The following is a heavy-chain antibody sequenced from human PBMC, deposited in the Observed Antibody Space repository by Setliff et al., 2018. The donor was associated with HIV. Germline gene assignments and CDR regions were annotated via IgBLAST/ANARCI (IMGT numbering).Heavy chain of an antibody. CDR1: GGSISSYY. CDR3: ARFDVTPMTTRDY. V-gene: IGHV4-34*01. CDR2: IHHTGHI. J-gene: IGHJ4*02. Sequence: PSETLSLTCTVSGGSISSYYWNWIRQPPGKGLEWIGEIHHTGHINYNPSFKSRVTMSLDMSTNQFSLKMASMTAADSAVYYCARFDVTPMTTRDYWGQGTQVTVSS. D-gene: IGHD4-17*01.